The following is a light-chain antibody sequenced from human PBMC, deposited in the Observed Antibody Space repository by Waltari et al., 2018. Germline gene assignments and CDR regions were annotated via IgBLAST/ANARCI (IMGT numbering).Light chain of an antibody. V-gene: IGLV2-14*03. CDR2: DLT. CDR3: SAYTSRGTLK. CDR1: SDDIGAYRY. Sequence: QSALTQPASVSGSPGPSLTISCTGTSDDIGAYRYLPWYHQRPGKVPKLIIYDLTERPSGVSNRFSGSKSGSTASLTVSGLQAEDEGLFYCSAYTSRGTLKFGGGTRVTVL. J-gene: IGLJ2*01.